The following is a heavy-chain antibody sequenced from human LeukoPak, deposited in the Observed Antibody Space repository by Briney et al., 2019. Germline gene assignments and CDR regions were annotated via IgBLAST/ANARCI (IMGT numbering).Heavy chain of an antibody. CDR3: ARDGYYDFWSGYGTVGYFDY. J-gene: IGHJ4*02. CDR2: IYYSGST. D-gene: IGHD3-3*01. Sequence: SETLSLTCTVSGGSISSSSYYWGWIRQPPGKGLEWIGSIYYSGSTYYNPSLKSRVTISVDTSKNQFSLKLSSVTAADTAVYYCARDGYYDFWSGYGTVGYFDYWGQGTLVTVSS. V-gene: IGHV4-39*07. CDR1: GGSISSSSYY.